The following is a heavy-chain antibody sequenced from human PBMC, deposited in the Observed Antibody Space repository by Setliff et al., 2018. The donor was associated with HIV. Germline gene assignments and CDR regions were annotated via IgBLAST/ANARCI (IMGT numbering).Heavy chain of an antibody. CDR1: GGSFSNYY. Sequence: SETLSLTCTVYGGSFSNYYWNWIRKPPGKGLEWIGEINHSGSTNCNPSLKSRVTISVDTSKNQFSLNLTSVTAADTAVYYCARGLPKKPSTVTNYWYFDLWGRGTLVTVS. D-gene: IGHD4-17*01. CDR3: ARGLPKKPSTVTNYWYFDL. J-gene: IGHJ2*01. CDR2: INHSGST. V-gene: IGHV4-34*01.